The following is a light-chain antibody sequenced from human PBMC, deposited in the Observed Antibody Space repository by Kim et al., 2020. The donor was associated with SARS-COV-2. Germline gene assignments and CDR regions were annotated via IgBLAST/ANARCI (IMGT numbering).Light chain of an antibody. V-gene: IGKV1-17*01. J-gene: IGKJ5*01. CDR2: GAA. CDR3: LQQNNCASA. Sequence: ASVGDRVTISCRGGQDSRNGLGWYQQKPGGAPKRLIYGAASLQSGVPSRFGGSGCGTEFALTISSLQAEDFATYFCLQQNNCASAVGRGTRLEIK. CDR1: QDSRNG.